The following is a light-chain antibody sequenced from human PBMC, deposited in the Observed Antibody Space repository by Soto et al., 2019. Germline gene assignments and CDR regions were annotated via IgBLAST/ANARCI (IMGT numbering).Light chain of an antibody. Sequence: QSVLTQPRSVSGSPGQSVAISCTGTSSDVGGYNYVSWYQQHPGKAPKVMIYDVNKRPSGVPDRFSGSKSGNTASLTISGLQADDEDDYYCCSYAGRYTYVFGSGTKLTVL. CDR2: DVN. J-gene: IGLJ1*01. CDR3: CSYAGRYTYV. V-gene: IGLV2-11*01. CDR1: SSDVGGYNY.